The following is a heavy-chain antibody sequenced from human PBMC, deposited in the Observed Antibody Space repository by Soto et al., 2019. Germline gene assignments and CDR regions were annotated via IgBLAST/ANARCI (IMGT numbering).Heavy chain of an antibody. CDR2: ISGYNGDT. J-gene: IGHJ6*02. D-gene: IGHD2-8*01. Sequence: QGQLVQSGGEAKKPGASVKVSCKASGYTFTRYGISWVRQAPGQGLERMGWISGYNGDTNYAQKFQGRVTMTIDTSTSTAYMELRSLTSDDTALYYCAKNGQPPYYYYGKDVWGQGTTVTVSS. CDR1: GYTFTRYG. V-gene: IGHV1-18*01. CDR3: AKNGQPPYYYYGKDV.